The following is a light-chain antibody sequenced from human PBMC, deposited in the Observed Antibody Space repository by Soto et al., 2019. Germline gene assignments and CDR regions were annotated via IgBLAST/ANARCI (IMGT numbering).Light chain of an antibody. CDR3: HQSYSTLWT. CDR1: QSISSY. V-gene: IGKV1-39*01. Sequence: DIQMTQSPSSLSASVGDRVTITCRASQSISSYLNWYQQKPGKAPKLLIYAASSLQGGLPSRFSGSGSGTDFTLTISNLQPEDFATYYCHQSYSTLWTFGQGTKVEIK. CDR2: AAS. J-gene: IGKJ1*01.